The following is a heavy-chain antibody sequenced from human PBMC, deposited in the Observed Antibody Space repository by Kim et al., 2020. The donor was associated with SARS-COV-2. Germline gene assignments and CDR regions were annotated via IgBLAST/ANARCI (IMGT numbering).Heavy chain of an antibody. CDR2: ISSSSSYI. CDR3: ARDLFDYYDSSGYGY. J-gene: IGHJ4*02. V-gene: IGHV3-21*01. D-gene: IGHD3-22*01. CDR1: GFTFSSYS. Sequence: GGSLRLSCAASGFTFSSYSMNWVRQAPGKGLEWVSSISSSSSYIYYADSVKGRFTISRDNAKNSLYLQMNSLRAEDTAVYYCARDLFDYYDSSGYGYWGQGTLVTVSS.